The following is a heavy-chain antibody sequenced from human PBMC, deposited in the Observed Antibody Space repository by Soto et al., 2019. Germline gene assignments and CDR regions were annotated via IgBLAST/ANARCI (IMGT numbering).Heavy chain of an antibody. J-gene: IGHJ6*03. Sequence: ASVKVSCKASGFTFTGYYMHWVRQAPGQGLEWMGLINPSGGSTSYAQKFQGRVTMTRDTSTSTVYMELSSLRSEDTAVYYCTSTHSNYQRRDYYYYMDVWGKGTTVTVSS. CDR3: TSTHSNYQRRDYYYYMDV. D-gene: IGHD4-4*01. CDR1: GFTFTGYY. CDR2: INPSGGST. V-gene: IGHV1-46*03.